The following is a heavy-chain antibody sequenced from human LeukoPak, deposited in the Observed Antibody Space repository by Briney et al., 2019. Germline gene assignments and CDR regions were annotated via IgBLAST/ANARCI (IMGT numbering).Heavy chain of an antibody. D-gene: IGHD5-24*01. Sequence: SQPLSLTFAIPGARVSSHRASWTWIRPSPSRGLEWLGRTYYRSKWYNDYAVSLKSRISINPDTSKNQFSLQLNSVTPEDTAVYYCSRSDGASDFDYWGQGTLVTVSS. CDR1: GARVSSHRAS. V-gene: IGHV6-1*01. CDR2: TYYRSKWYN. CDR3: SRSDGASDFDY. J-gene: IGHJ4*02.